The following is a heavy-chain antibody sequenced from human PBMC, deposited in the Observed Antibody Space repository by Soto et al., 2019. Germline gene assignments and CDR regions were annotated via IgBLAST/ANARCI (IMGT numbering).Heavy chain of an antibody. Sequence: EVQVLESGGDLVQPGGSLRLTCAVSGFTFTTSSINWVRQAPGKGLEWVSSISGNGYTTYYADSVTGRFTISTDNSRSSVVLQMNSLRVEDTALYCCAKGVEHSTADAFETWGQGTMVTVSS. CDR2: ISGNGYTT. V-gene: IGHV3-23*01. CDR3: AKGVEHSTADAFET. D-gene: IGHD5-18*01. CDR1: GFTFTTSS. J-gene: IGHJ3*02.